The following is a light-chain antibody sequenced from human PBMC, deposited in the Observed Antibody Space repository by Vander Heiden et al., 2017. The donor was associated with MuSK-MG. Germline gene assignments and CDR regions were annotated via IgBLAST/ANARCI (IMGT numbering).Light chain of an antibody. Sequence: QSVLTQPPSVSAAPGQGVAISCSGGSSNIGSHYIFWYQQFPGTAPNLLIYDNDKRPSGIPDRFSGSKSGTSATLAITGLQTGDEADYYCGTWDNSLSGGVFGGGTKLTVL. CDR3: GTWDNSLSGGV. CDR1: SSNIGSHY. J-gene: IGLJ2*01. V-gene: IGLV1-51*01. CDR2: DND.